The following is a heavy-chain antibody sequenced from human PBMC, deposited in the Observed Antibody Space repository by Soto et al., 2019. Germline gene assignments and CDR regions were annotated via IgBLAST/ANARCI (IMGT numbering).Heavy chain of an antibody. J-gene: IGHJ4*02. CDR3: ARDVQDFWSGYDIDY. CDR2: ISSSSSTI. Sequence: GGSLRLSCAASGFTFSSYSMNWVRQAPGKGLEWVSYISSSSSTIYYADSVKGRFTISRDNAKNSLYLQMNSLRAEDTAVYYCARDVQDFWSGYDIDYWGQGTLVTVSS. D-gene: IGHD3-3*01. CDR1: GFTFSSYS. V-gene: IGHV3-48*01.